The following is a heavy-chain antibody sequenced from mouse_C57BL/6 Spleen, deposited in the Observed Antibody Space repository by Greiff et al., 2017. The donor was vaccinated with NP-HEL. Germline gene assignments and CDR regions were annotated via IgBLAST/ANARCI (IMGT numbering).Heavy chain of an antibody. J-gene: IGHJ2*01. CDR1: GYTFTSYW. CDR3: ARSGTTGHYFDY. Sequence: QVQLQQSGAELVKPGASVKLSCKASGYTFTSYWMQWVKQRPGQGLEWIGEIDPSDSYTNYNQKFKGKATLTVDTSSSTAYMQLSSLTSEDSAVYYCARSGTTGHYFDYWGQGTTLTVSS. D-gene: IGHD1-1*01. V-gene: IGHV1-50*01. CDR2: IDPSDSYT.